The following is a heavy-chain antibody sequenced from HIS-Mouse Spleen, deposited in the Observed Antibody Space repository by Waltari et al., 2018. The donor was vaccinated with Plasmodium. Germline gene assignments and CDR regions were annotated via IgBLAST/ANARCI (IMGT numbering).Heavy chain of an antibody. V-gene: IGHV4-4*07. Sequence: GPGLVKPSETLSLTCTVSGGSISSYYWSWIRQPAGKGLEWIGRINTSGSTNYNPSLKSRVTMSVDTSKNQFSLKLSSVTAADTAVYYCARLDCSSTSCYFYYWGQGTLVTVSS. J-gene: IGHJ4*02. CDR1: GGSISSYY. D-gene: IGHD2-2*01. CDR2: INTSGST. CDR3: ARLDCSSTSCYFYY.